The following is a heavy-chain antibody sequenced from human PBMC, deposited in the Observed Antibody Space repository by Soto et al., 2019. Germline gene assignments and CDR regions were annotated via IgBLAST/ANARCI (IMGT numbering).Heavy chain of an antibody. V-gene: IGHV4-31*03. CDR2: IYYSGST. J-gene: IGHJ5*02. CDR3: ARQVVELEWLPNSNWFDP. Sequence: QVQLQESGPGLVKPSQTLSLTCTVSGGSISSGGYYWSWIRQHPGKGLEWIGYIYYSGSTYYNPSLKSRVTISVDTSKNQFSLKLSSVTAADTAVYYCARQVVELEWLPNSNWFDPWGQGTLVTVSS. CDR1: GGSISSGGYY. D-gene: IGHD3-3*01.